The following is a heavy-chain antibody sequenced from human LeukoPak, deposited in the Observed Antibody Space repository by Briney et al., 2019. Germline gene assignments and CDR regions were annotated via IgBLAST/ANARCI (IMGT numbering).Heavy chain of an antibody. CDR2: INHSGST. Sequence: PSETLSLTCAVYGGSFSGYYWSWIRQPPGKGLEWIGEINHSGSTNYNPSLKSRVTISVDTSKNQFSLKLSSVTAADTAVYYCASRELDYYDSSGYSEFDYWGQGTLVTVSS. D-gene: IGHD3-22*01. CDR1: GGSFSGYY. J-gene: IGHJ4*02. V-gene: IGHV4-34*01. CDR3: ASRELDYYDSSGYSEFDY.